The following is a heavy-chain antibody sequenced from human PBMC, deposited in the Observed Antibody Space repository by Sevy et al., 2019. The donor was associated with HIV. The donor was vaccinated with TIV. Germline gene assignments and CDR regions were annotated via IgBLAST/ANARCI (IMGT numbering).Heavy chain of an antibody. CDR2: IIAVFGTT. J-gene: IGHJ4*01. V-gene: IGHV1-69*13. D-gene: IGHD3-10*01. Sequence: ASVKVSCKASGGIFRSNAISWVRQAPGQGLEWMGRIIAVFGTTNYAQKFQGRVTVSADESRSTAYMELSSLRSEDTAVYYCARDKYYYVSGSFDYWGQGTQVTVSS. CDR3: ARDKYYYVSGSFDY. CDR1: GGIFRSNA.